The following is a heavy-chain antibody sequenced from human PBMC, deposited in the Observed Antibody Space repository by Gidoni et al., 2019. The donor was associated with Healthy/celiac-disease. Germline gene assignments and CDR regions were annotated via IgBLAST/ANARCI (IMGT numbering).Heavy chain of an antibody. V-gene: IGHV3-23*01. CDR1: GFPFSSYA. Sequence: EVQLLESGGGLVQPGGSLRLSCAASGFPFSSYAMSWVRQAPGKGLGWVSAISGNGGSTYYADSVKGRFTISRDNSKNTLYLQMNSLRAEDTAVYYCARHTARSYRSSLEDAFDIWGQGTMVTVSS. CDR3: ARHTARSYRSSLEDAFDI. J-gene: IGHJ3*02. D-gene: IGHD3-16*02. CDR2: ISGNGGST.